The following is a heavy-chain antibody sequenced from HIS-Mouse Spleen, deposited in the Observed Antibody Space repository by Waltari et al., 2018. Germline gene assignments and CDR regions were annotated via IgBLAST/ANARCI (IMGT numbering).Heavy chain of an antibody. Sequence: QVQLQQWGAGLLKPSETLSLTCAVYGGSFSGYSWSWIRQPPAKGLEWIGEINHSGSTNYNPSLKSRVTISVDTSKNQFSLKLSSVTAADTAVYYCARATYYYGSGSYYNHDAFDIWGQGTMVTVSS. CDR3: ARATYYYGSGSYYNHDAFDI. CDR2: INHSGST. D-gene: IGHD3-10*01. V-gene: IGHV4-34*01. J-gene: IGHJ3*02. CDR1: GGSFSGYS.